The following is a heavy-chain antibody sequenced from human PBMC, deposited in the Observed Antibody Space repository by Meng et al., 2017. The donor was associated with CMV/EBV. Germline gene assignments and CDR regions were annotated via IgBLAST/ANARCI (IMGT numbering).Heavy chain of an antibody. CDR1: GGSISSGDYY. CDR2: IYYSWCP. J-gene: IGHJ4*02. D-gene: IGHD2-2*01. Sequence: QVKRQQSRPGLVKPSPTLSLTCTVSGGSISSGDYYLSWIRQPPGKGLEWIGYIYYSWCPYYHPSLKSRVTISVDTSKNQFSLKLSSVTAADTAVYYCARVGRTSCYDYWGQGTLVTVSS. V-gene: IGHV4-30-4*08. CDR3: ARVGRTSCYDY.